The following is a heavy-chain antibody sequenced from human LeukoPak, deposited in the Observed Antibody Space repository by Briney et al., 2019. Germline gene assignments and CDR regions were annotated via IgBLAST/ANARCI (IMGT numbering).Heavy chain of an antibody. D-gene: IGHD3-10*01. J-gene: IGHJ4*02. CDR1: EFSVGSNY. CDR3: AKSSHITMVRGTWAFDY. CDR2: IYSGGST. Sequence: PGGSLRLSCAASEFSVGSNYMTWVRQAPGKGLEWVSLIYSGGSTYYADSVKGRFTISRDNSKNTLYLQMNSLRAEDTAVYYCAKSSHITMVRGTWAFDYWGQGTLVTVSS. V-gene: IGHV3-66*01.